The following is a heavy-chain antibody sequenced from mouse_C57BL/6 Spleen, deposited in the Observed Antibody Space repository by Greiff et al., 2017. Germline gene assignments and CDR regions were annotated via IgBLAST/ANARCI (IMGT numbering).Heavy chain of an antibody. CDR3: ARSGGGNYYVGY. CDR1: GYTFTSYW. D-gene: IGHD2-1*01. Sequence: VQLQQPGAELVRPGSSVKLSCKASGYTFTSYWMPWVKQRPIQGLEWIGNIDPSDSETHYNQKFKDKATLTVDKSSSTAYMQLSSLTSEDSAVYYCARSGGGNYYVGYWGQGTTLTVST. CDR2: IDPSDSET. J-gene: IGHJ2*01. V-gene: IGHV1-52*01.